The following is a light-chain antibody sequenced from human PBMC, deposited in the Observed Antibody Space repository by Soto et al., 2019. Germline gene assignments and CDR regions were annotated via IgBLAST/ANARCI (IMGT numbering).Light chain of an antibody. J-gene: IGLJ2*01. CDR1: SSDVGGYNY. CDR2: EVS. CDR3: TSYTSSSTLVI. V-gene: IGLV2-14*01. Sequence: QSALTQPASVSGSPGQSITISCTGTSSDVGGYNYVSWYQQHPGKAPKLMIYEVSNRPSGVSNRFSGSKSGNTASLTISGLQADDDANYYCTSYTSSSTLVIFGGGTQLTVL.